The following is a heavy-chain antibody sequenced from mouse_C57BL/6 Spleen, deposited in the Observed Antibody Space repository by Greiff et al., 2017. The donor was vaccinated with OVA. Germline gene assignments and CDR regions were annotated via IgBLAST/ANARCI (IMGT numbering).Heavy chain of an antibody. J-gene: IGHJ4*01. CDR3: ERGGYCGVDY. CDR2: IYPGDGDT. Sequence: VQLQQSGAELVKPGASVKISCKASGYAFSSYWMNWVKQRPGQGLEWIGEIYPGDGDTNYNGKFKGKATLTADKSSSTAYMQLRSLTSEDSAVYFCERGGYCGVDYWGKGTTVTVSS. V-gene: IGHV1-80*01. D-gene: IGHD2-3*01. CDR1: GYAFSSYW.